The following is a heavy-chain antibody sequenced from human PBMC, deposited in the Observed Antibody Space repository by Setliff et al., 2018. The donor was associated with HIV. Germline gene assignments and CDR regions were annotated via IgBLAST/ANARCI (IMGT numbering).Heavy chain of an antibody. Sequence: SETLSLTCTVSGPSINIHYWSWIRQSPGKAFEWIGYSYSNGSTNYNPSLQSRVTISMVASRNQFSLKVMSVTAADTAVYYCAKGAGFYGDYTFDHWGQGRQVTVSS. CDR2: SYSNGST. D-gene: IGHD4-17*01. CDR1: GPSINIHY. J-gene: IGHJ4*02. V-gene: IGHV4-59*11. CDR3: AKGAGFYGDYTFDH.